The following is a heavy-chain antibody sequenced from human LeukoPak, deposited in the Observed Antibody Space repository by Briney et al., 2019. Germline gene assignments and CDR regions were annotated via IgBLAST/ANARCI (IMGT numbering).Heavy chain of an antibody. J-gene: IGHJ4*02. CDR3: ASGTETDFDY. Sequence: GSLRLSCAASGFTFSSYAMHWVRQAPGKGLEWVAVISYDGSNKYYADSVKGRFTIPRDNSKNTLYLQMNSLRAEDTAVYYCASGTETDFDYWGQGTLVTVSS. V-gene: IGHV3-30-3*01. CDR1: GFTFSSYA. CDR2: ISYDGSNK.